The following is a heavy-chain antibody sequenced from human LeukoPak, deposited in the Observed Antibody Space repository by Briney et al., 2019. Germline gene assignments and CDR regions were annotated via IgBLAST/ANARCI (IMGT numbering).Heavy chain of an antibody. D-gene: IGHD3-22*01. CDR1: GFTFSSYA. V-gene: IGHV3-23*01. Sequence: GGSLRLSCAASGFTFSSYAMSWVRQAPGKGLEWVSAISGSGGSTYYADSVKGRFTISRDNSKNTLYLQMNSLRAEDTAVYYCAKEDEDYYDSSGYEGLNYLGYWGQGTLVTVSS. CDR2: ISGSGGST. CDR3: AKEDEDYYDSSGYEGLNYLGY. J-gene: IGHJ4*02.